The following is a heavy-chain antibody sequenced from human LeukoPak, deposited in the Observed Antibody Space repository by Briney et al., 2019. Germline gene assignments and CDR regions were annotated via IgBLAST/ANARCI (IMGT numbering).Heavy chain of an antibody. J-gene: IGHJ4*02. CDR2: LFGGGST. V-gene: IGHV3-53*05. D-gene: IGHD3-3*01. Sequence: GGSLRLSCAASGFTVSSNYMSWVGQAPGKGLEGVSVLFGGGSTYYADSVKGRFPISRDNSKNTLYLQMNSLRNEDTAVYYCARGITIFGVAHYALDYWGQGTLVTVSS. CDR3: ARGITIFGVAHYALDY. CDR1: GFTVSSNY.